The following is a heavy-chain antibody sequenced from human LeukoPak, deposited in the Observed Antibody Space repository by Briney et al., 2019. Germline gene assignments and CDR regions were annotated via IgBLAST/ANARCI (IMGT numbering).Heavy chain of an antibody. CDR1: GFTFSSYW. CDR2: IKQDGSEK. V-gene: IGHV3-7*01. D-gene: IGHD2-2*01. Sequence: GGSPRLSCAASGFTFSSYWVSWVRQAPGKGLEWVANIKQDGSEKYYVDSVKGRFTISRDNAKNSLYLQMNSLRAEDTAVYYCARDPIGYCSSTSCSPRWGQGTLVTVSS. J-gene: IGHJ4*02. CDR3: ARDPIGYCSSTSCSPR.